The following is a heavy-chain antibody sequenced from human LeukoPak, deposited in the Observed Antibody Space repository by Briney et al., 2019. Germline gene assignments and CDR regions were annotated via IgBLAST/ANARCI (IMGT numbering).Heavy chain of an antibody. D-gene: IGHD2-8*01. CDR3: ARGVMVYAINFDY. V-gene: IGHV4-34*01. Sequence: SETLSLTCAVYGGSFSGYYWSWIRQPPGKGLEWIGEINHSGSTNYNPSLKSRVTISVDTSKNQFSLKLSSVTAADTAVYYCARGVMVYAINFDYWGQGTLVTVSS. CDR1: GGSFSGYY. CDR2: INHSGST. J-gene: IGHJ4*02.